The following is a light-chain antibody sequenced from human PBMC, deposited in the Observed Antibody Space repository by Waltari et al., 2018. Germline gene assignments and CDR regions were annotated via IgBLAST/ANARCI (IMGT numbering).Light chain of an antibody. CDR1: SSDVGGFDY. CDR2: EVS. J-gene: IGLJ2*01. CDR3: SSFAGSSQML. Sequence: QSALTQPPSASGSPGQSVPISCTGTSSDVGGFDYFPWYQQHPGKVPRLMIYEVSKRPSGVPDRFSGSKSGNTASLTVSGLQVEDEADYYCSSFAGSSQMLFGGGTKLTVL. V-gene: IGLV2-8*01.